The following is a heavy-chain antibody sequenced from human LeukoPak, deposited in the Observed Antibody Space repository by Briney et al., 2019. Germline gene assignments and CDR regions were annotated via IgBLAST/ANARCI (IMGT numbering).Heavy chain of an antibody. D-gene: IGHD2-2*01. J-gene: IGHJ5*02. CDR2: INTCGST. CDR3: ARGPYCSSTSCSPTGWFDP. Sequence: PSQTLSPTCTVSGGSISSYYWSWIRQPAGKGLEWMGRINTCGSTNYNPSLKSRVTMSVDTSKNQFSLKLSSVTAADTAVYYCARGPYCSSTSCSPTGWFDPWGQGTLVTVSS. CDR1: GGSISSYY. V-gene: IGHV4-4*07.